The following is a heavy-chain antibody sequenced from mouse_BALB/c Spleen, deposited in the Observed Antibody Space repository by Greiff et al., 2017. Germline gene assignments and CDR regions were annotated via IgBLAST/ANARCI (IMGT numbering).Heavy chain of an antibody. D-gene: IGHD2-4*01. J-gene: IGHJ3*01. CDR2: ISYSGST. Sequence: EVQLKESGPGLVKPSQSLSLTCTVTGYSITSDYAWNWIRQFPGNKLEWMGYISYSGSTSYNPSLKSRISITRDTSKNQFFLQLNSVTTEDTATYYCARNGDYDYDAECPFAYWGQGTLVTVSA. V-gene: IGHV3-2*02. CDR1: GYSITSDYA. CDR3: ARNGDYDYDAECPFAY.